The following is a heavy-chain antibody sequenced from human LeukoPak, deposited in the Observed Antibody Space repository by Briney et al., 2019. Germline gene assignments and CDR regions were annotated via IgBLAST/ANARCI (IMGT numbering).Heavy chain of an antibody. CDR1: GYTFTSYG. CDR2: ISAYNGNT. J-gene: IGHJ4*02. V-gene: IGHV1-18*01. CDR3: ARGGEWELLPGDFDY. D-gene: IGHD1-26*01. Sequence: ASVKVSCKASGYTFTSYGISWVRQAPGQGVEWMGWISAYNGNTNYAQKLQGRVTMTTDTSTSTAYMELRSLRSDDTAVYYCARGGEWELLPGDFDYWGQGTLVTVSS.